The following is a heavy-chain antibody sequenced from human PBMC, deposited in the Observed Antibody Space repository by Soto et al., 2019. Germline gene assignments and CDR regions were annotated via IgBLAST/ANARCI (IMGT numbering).Heavy chain of an antibody. CDR2: IIPIFGTA. Sequence: QVQLVQSGAEVKKPGSSVKVSCKASGGTFSSYAISWVRQAPGQGLEWMGGIIPIFGTANYAQKFQGRVTITADESTRTAYMELSSLRSEDTAVYYCARAELSDYSNYGYGMDVCGQGTTVTVSS. D-gene: IGHD4-4*01. CDR1: GGTFSSYA. J-gene: IGHJ6*02. V-gene: IGHV1-69*01. CDR3: ARAELSDYSNYGYGMDV.